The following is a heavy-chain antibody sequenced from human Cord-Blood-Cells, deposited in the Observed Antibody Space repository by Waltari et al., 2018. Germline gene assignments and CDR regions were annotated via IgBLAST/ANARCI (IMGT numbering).Heavy chain of an antibody. CDR1: GFTFRSYS. CDR2: ISSSSSYI. Sequence: VQLVESGGGLVKPGGSLRLSCAASGFTFRSYSMNWVRQAPGKGREWVSSISSSSSYIYYADSVKGRFTNTRDNAKNSLYLQMNSLRAEDTAVYYCARDGGNSDYWGQGTLVTVSS. V-gene: IGHV3-21*01. CDR3: ARDGGNSDY. D-gene: IGHD2-21*02. J-gene: IGHJ4*02.